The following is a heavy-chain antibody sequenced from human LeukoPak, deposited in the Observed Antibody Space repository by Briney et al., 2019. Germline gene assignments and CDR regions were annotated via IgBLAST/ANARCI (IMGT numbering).Heavy chain of an antibody. CDR1: GFTFSSYS. V-gene: IGHV3-48*01. D-gene: IGHD4-11*01. CDR3: ARDEDEGYSNLGY. J-gene: IGHJ4*02. CDR2: ISSSSSTI. Sequence: PGGSLRLSCAASGFTFSSYSMYWVRQAPGKGLEWVSYISSSSSTIYYADSVKGRFTISRDNSKNTLYLQMNSLRAEDTAVYYCARDEDEGYSNLGYWGQGTLVTASS.